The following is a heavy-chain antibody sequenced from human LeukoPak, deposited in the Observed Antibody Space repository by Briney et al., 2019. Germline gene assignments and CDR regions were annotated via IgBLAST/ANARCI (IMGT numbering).Heavy chain of an antibody. V-gene: IGHV4-59*11. CDR2: IYFTGST. CDR3: ARHELAVTFAFDI. J-gene: IGHJ3*02. Sequence: SETLSLTCTVSGGSIGSHYWSWIRQLPRKVVEWIGYIYFTGSTDYNPSFKSRVTMSGDTSENQFSLKLSSVIAADTAVYYCARHELAVTFAFDIWGQGTVVTVSS. CDR1: GGSIGSHY. D-gene: IGHD2/OR15-2a*01.